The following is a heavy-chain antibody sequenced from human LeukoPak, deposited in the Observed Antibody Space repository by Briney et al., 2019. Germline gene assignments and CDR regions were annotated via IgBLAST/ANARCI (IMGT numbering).Heavy chain of an antibody. CDR1: GFTVSSNY. D-gene: IGHD3-10*01. J-gene: IGHJ4*02. V-gene: IGHV3-66*01. CDR2: IYSGGST. CDR3: ARDYYGSGSYIH. Sequence: GGSLRLSCAASGFTVSSNYMSWVRQAPGKGLEWVSVIYSGGSTYYADSVTGRFTISRDNSKNTLYLQMNSLRAEGTAVYYCARDYYGSGSYIHWGQGTLVTVSS.